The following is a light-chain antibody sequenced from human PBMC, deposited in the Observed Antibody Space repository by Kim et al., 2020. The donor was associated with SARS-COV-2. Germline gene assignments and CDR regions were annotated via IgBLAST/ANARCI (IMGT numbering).Light chain of an antibody. CDR2: KVS. CDR3: MQGTHRSPLYT. V-gene: IGKV2-30*01. J-gene: IGKJ2*01. Sequence: VVMTQSPLSLPVTLGQPASISCRSSQSLVYSDGNTYLNRFQQRPGQSPRRLIYKVSNRDSGVPASFSGSGSGTDFTLKISRVEAADVGVYYCMQGTHRSPLYTFGQGTKLEI. CDR1: QSLVYSDGNTY.